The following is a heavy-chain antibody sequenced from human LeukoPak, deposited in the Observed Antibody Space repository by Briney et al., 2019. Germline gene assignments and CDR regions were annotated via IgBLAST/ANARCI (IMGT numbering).Heavy chain of an antibody. V-gene: IGHV3-23*01. J-gene: IGHJ3*02. Sequence: GGSLRLSCAVSGFTFSSYAMNWVRQAPGKGLEWVSGISGSGYSTYYADSVKGRFTISRDNSKNTLYVQMDSLRAKDTAVYYCAKGWGVAARYAFDIWGQGTMVTVSS. CDR2: ISGSGYST. CDR1: GFTFSSYA. CDR3: AKGWGVAARYAFDI. D-gene: IGHD6-6*01.